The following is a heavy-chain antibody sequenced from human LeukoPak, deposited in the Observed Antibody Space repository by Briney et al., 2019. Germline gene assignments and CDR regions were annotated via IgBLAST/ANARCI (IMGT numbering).Heavy chain of an antibody. Sequence: ASVKVSCKASGYTFTSYYMHWVRQAPGQGLEWMGIINPSGGSTNYAQKFQGRVTMTRDTSTSTVYKELSSLRSEDTAVYYCAREFSEHDAFVIWGQGTMVTVSS. CDR1: GYTFTSYY. CDR2: INPSGGST. D-gene: IGHD6-25*01. V-gene: IGHV1-46*01. J-gene: IGHJ3*02. CDR3: AREFSEHDAFVI.